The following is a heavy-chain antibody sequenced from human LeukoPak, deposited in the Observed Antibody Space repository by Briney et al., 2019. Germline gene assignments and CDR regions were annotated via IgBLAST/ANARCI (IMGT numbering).Heavy chain of an antibody. Sequence: PSETLSLTCAVYGGSVSGYYWRWIRQPPGKGLEWIGEINHSGSTNYNPSLKSRVTISVDTSKNQFSLKLSSVTAADTAVYYCASRYYDFWSGYNTQGTLDYWGQGTLVTVS. V-gene: IGHV4-34*01. D-gene: IGHD3-3*01. J-gene: IGHJ4*02. CDR2: INHSGST. CDR1: GGSVSGYY. CDR3: ASRYYDFWSGYNTQGTLDY.